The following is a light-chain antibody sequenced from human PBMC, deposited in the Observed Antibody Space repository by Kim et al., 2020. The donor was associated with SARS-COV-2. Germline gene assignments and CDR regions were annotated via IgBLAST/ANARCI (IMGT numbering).Light chain of an antibody. J-gene: IGLJ2*01. CDR3: CSCAGSSTYVV. Sequence: MTIAWTGTSSDGGSYNRVSWYQQNPGKAHILMIYEINKRPSGVSKHFSGSTSGNTASLTIAGLQAEDEAEYYCCSCAGSSTYVVFGGGTQLTVL. CDR1: SSDGGSYNR. CDR2: EIN. V-gene: IGLV2-23*02.